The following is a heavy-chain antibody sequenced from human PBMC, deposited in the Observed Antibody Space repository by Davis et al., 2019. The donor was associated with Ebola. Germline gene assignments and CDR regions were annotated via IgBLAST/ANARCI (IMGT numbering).Heavy chain of an antibody. Sequence: GGSLRLSCTASGFTFSDQYTNWIRQLPGGGLEWLSYISGNSRDTKYADSVRGRFTISRDNAKNTLYLQMNSLRVEDTAVYYCACYVLGWGQGSLVTVSS. D-gene: IGHD2-8*01. CDR1: GFTFSDQY. J-gene: IGHJ4*02. CDR3: ACYVLG. CDR2: ISGNSRDT. V-gene: IGHV3-11*06.